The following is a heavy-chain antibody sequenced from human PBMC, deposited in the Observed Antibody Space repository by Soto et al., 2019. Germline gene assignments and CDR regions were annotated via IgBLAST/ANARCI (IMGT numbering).Heavy chain of an antibody. D-gene: IGHD3-10*01. CDR1: GGSITSSGFY. V-gene: IGHV4-31*03. Sequence: QVQLQESGPGLVKPSQTLSLTCTVSGGSITSSGFYWSWIRQLPGQGLEWIGYIYYGGSTYYNPSLKSRVTISVDTSKNQFSLKLTSVTAADTAVYYCTYGSGSPYYFDYWGLGTPTTVSS. CDR3: TYGSGSPYYFDY. J-gene: IGHJ4*02. CDR2: IYYGGST.